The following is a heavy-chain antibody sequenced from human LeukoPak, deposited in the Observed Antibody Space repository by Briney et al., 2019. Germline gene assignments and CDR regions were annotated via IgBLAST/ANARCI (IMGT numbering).Heavy chain of an antibody. D-gene: IGHD3-10*01. J-gene: IGHJ4*02. V-gene: IGHV1-69*13. CDR2: IIPIFGTA. CDR1: GYTFTSYG. Sequence: SVKVSCKASGYTFTSYGISWVRQAPGQGLEWMGGIIPIFGTANYAQRFQGRVTITADESTSTAYMELSSLRSEDTAVYYCARIRYYYGSGSYYTWSYFDYWGQGTLVTVSS. CDR3: ARIRYYYGSGSYYTWSYFDY.